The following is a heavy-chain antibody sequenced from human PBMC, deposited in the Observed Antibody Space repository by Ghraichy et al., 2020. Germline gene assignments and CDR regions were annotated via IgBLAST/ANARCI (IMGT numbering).Heavy chain of an antibody. CDR2: ISDSGT. CDR1: GFTFSVYA. Sequence: GGSLRLSCTTSGFTFSVYAMTWVRQAPGQGLEFVSSISDSGTYYADSVKGRFTISRDNSKNTLFLQMNSLRAEDTAVYYCAKDRIRNSDYRGQGTLVTVSS. D-gene: IGHD3-9*01. J-gene: IGHJ4*02. V-gene: IGHV3-23*01. CDR3: AKDRIRNSDY.